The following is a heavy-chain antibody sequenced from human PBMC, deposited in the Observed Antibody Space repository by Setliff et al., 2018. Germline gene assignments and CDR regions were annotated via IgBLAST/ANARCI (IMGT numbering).Heavy chain of an antibody. CDR3: ANWPGTPTMTTFFGPLDY. CDR2: ISETGGNT. J-gene: IGHJ4*02. D-gene: IGHD4-17*01. CDR1: GFTFTSCA. Sequence: SLRLSCAASGFTFTSCAMVWVRQAPGKGLEWVAGISETGGNTYYIDAVRGRFTISRDNSRNTLYLQMNSLRAEDTAVYYCANWPGTPTMTTFFGPLDYWGQGTLVTVSS. V-gene: IGHV3-23*01.